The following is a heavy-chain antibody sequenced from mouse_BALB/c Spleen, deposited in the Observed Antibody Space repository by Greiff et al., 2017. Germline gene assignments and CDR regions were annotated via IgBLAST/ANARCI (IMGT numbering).Heavy chain of an antibody. CDR3: AGGEGAMDY. CDR2: IYPGSGST. V-gene: IGHV1-81*01. Sequence: QVQLQQSGAELVRPGSSVKISCKASGYTFTDYVISWVKQRTGQGLEWIGEIYPGSGSTYYNEKFKGKATLTADKSSNTAYMQLSSLTSEDSAVYFCAGGEGAMDYWGQGTSVTVSS. CDR1: GYTFTDYV. J-gene: IGHJ4*01.